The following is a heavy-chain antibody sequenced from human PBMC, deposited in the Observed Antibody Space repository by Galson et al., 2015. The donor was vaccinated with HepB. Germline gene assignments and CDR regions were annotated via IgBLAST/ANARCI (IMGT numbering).Heavy chain of an antibody. CDR1: GFTFDDYA. D-gene: IGHD6-13*01. Sequence: SLRLSCAASGFTFDDYAIHWVRQGPGKGLEWVSGISWNSGNIGYAESVKARFTVSRDNAKKSLYLKMNSLRFEDTALYYCVRLEGGYKSSWTPYGFDYWGQGILVTVSS. CDR2: ISWNSGNI. J-gene: IGHJ4*02. CDR3: VRLEGGYKSSWTPYGFDY. V-gene: IGHV3-9*01.